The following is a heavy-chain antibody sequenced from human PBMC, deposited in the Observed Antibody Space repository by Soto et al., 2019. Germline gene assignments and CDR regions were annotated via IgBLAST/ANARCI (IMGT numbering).Heavy chain of an antibody. Sequence: GGSLRFSCAASGFTFSSYWMSWVRQAPGKGLEWVAYTEQDGSDKFYVDSVRGRFTISRDNAKNSLYLQMNSLRPEDTAVYFCARVGRAAAAPDKWFDPRGQGTLVTVSS. V-gene: IGHV3-7*03. J-gene: IGHJ5*02. D-gene: IGHD6-13*01. CDR1: GFTFSSYW. CDR2: TEQDGSDK. CDR3: ARVGRAAAAPDKWFDP.